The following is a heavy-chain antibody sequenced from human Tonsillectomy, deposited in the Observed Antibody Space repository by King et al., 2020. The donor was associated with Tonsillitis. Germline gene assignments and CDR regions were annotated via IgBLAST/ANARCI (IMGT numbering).Heavy chain of an antibody. Sequence: QLQESGPGLVKPSETLSLTCTVSGGSISSSRYYWGWIRQPPGQGLEWIGSIYYSGSTYYKPSLKSRVTISVDTSKNQFSLKLSSVTAADTAVYYCARHRFATAMALYYFDYWGQGTLVTVSS. CDR2: IYYSGST. D-gene: IGHD5-18*01. V-gene: IGHV4-39*01. CDR1: GGSISSSRYY. CDR3: ARHRFATAMALYYFDY. J-gene: IGHJ4*02.